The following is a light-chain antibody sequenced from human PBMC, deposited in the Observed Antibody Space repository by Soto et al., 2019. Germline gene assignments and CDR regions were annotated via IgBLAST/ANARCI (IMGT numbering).Light chain of an antibody. J-gene: IGKJ5*01. CDR3: QQYGNSPIT. Sequence: EIVMTQSPATLSVSPGERATLSCRASESVSNNLAWYQQKPGQAPRLLFYGASTRATDIPARFSGAGSGTDFTLTISRLEPEDFAVYYCQQYGNSPITFGQGTRLEI. CDR1: ESVSNN. CDR2: GAS. V-gene: IGKV3-15*01.